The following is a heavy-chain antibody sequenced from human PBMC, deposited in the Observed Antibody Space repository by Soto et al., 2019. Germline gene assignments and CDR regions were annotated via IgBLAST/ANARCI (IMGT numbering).Heavy chain of an antibody. CDR2: ISWNSGSI. CDR1: GFTFDDYA. CDR3: ARSIAARLGSGPGY. Sequence: PGGSLRLSCAASGFTFDDYAMHWVRQAPGKGLEWVSGISWNSGSIGYADSVKGRFTISRDNAKNSLYLQMNSLRAEDTALYYCARSIAARLGSGPGYWGQGTLVTVPQ. J-gene: IGHJ4*02. V-gene: IGHV3-9*01. D-gene: IGHD6-6*01.